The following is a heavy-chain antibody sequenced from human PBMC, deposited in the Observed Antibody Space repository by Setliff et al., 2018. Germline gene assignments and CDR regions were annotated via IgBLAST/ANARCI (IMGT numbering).Heavy chain of an antibody. V-gene: IGHV1-2*06. J-gene: IGHJ4*02. CDR3: AKDGGEVY. CDR1: GGIFNSFS. Sequence: ASVKVSCKASGGIFNSFSITWVRQAPGQGLEWMGRINPNSGGTNYAQKFQGRVTMTRDTSISTAYMELSRLTSDDTAVYYCAKDGGEVYWGQGTLVTVSS. CDR2: INPNSGGT. D-gene: IGHD2-21*01.